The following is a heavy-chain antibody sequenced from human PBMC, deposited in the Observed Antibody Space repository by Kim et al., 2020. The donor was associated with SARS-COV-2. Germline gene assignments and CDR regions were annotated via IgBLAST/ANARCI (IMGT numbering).Heavy chain of an antibody. V-gene: IGHV3-30*18. CDR2: ISYDGSNK. Sequence: GGSLRLSCAASGFTFSSYGMHWVRQAPGKGLEWVAVISYDGSNKYYADYVKGRFTISRDNSKNTLYLQMNSLRAEDTAVYYCAKERLTFGDVFDYWGQGTLVTVSS. J-gene: IGHJ4*02. D-gene: IGHD3-16*01. CDR1: GFTFSSYG. CDR3: AKERLTFGDVFDY.